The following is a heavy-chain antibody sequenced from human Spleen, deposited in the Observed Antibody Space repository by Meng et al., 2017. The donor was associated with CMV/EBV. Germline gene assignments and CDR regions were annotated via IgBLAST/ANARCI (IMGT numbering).Heavy chain of an antibody. CDR3: PPIYYDSNGYSHYAMDV. V-gene: IGHV3-7*01. CDR1: GFTFSSYW. D-gene: IGHD3-22*01. J-gene: IGHJ6*02. Sequence: GGSLRLSCAASGFTFSSYWMSWVRQAPGKGLEWVANIKQDGSEKYYVDSVKGRFTISRDNAKNSLYLQMNSLRAEDTAVYYCPPIYYDSNGYSHYAMDVWGQGTTVTVSS. CDR2: IKQDGSEK.